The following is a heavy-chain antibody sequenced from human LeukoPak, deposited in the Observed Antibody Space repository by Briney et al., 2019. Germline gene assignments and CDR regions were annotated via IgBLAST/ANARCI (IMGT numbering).Heavy chain of an antibody. CDR1: GFTFSSYD. CDR3: ARVQRDQKIDY. V-gene: IGHV3-13*01. Sequence: AGGSLRLSCAASGFTFSSYDMHWVRHATGKGLEWVSAIGTAGDTYYPGSVKGRFTISRENAKNSLYLQMNSLRAGDTAVYYCARVQRDQKIDYWGQGTLGTVSS. CDR2: IGTAGDT. J-gene: IGHJ4*02.